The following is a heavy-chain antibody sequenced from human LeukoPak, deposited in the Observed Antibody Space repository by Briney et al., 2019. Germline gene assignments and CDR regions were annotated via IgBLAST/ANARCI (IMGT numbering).Heavy chain of an antibody. CDR3: ARVDLGGSGYFFDL. Sequence: SGTLSLTCAVSGGSISSSNWWSWVRQPPGKGLEWIGEIYHSGSTNYNPSLKSRVTISIDTSKKQFSLNLRSVNTADTAVYYCARVDLGGSGYFFDLWGQGALVTVSS. D-gene: IGHD3-22*01. CDR2: IYHSGST. CDR1: GGSISSSNW. J-gene: IGHJ4*02. V-gene: IGHV4-4*02.